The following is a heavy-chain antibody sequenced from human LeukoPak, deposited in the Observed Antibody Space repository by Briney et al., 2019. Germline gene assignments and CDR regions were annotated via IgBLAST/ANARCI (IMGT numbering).Heavy chain of an antibody. J-gene: IGHJ4*02. CDR3: ARVANYRLYESSGYYSSPKYYFDY. CDR1: GFTFSGYA. Sequence: GRSLRLSCAASGFTFSGYAMHWVRQAPGKGLEWVAVISYDGSNAYYADSVKGRFTISRDNSKNTLYLQMNSLRAEDTALYYCARVANYRLYESSGYYSSPKYYFDYWGQGTLVTVSS. V-gene: IGHV3-30*04. D-gene: IGHD3-22*01. CDR2: ISYDGSNA.